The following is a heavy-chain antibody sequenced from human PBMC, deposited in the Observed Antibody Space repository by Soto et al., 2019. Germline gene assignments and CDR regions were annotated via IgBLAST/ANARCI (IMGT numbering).Heavy chain of an antibody. CDR3: ARVSHKYYDFFSGPSSEFYYYVMDV. V-gene: IGHV5-10-1*03. D-gene: IGHD3-3*01. CDR1: GYGFSSYW. Sequence: EVQLVQSGAEVKKPGESLRISCEGSGYGFSSYWISWVRQMPGRGLEWMGRIDPSDSSTKYSPSFQGHVSFSSDKSTSTAHLQWRSLRASDTATYFCARVSHKYYDFFSGPSSEFYYYVMDVWGQGTSVTVSS. CDR2: IDPSDSST. J-gene: IGHJ6*02.